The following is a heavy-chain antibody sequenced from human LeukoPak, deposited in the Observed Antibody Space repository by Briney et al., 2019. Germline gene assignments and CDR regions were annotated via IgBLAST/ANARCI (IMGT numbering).Heavy chain of an antibody. CDR3: AKGEGDY. Sequence: SETLSLTCTVYGVSISSDYWSWIRQPPGKGLEWIGYIYDSGNTNYNPSLKSRVTISVDTSKNQFSLKVRSVTAADTAVYYCAKGEGDYWGQGTLVTVSS. J-gene: IGHJ4*02. CDR1: GVSISSDY. V-gene: IGHV4-59*01. CDR2: IYDSGNT. D-gene: IGHD2-21*01.